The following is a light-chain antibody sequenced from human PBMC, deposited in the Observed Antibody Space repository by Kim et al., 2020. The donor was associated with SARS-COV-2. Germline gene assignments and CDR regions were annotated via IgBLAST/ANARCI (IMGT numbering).Light chain of an antibody. CDR2: KIS. Sequence: QPASIYCRSNQRLVHGDGRTYLNWFHQRPGQSPRRLIYKISTRDSGVPDRFSGSGSGTDFTLEISRVEAEDVGIYYCMQTTHWPYTFGQGTKLEI. J-gene: IGKJ2*01. CDR3: MQTTHWPYT. V-gene: IGKV2-30*02. CDR1: QRLVHGDGRTY.